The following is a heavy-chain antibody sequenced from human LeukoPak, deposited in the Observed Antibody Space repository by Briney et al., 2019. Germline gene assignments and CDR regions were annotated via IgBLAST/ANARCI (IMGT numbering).Heavy chain of an antibody. Sequence: PSLTLSLTCAVSGGSISSGGYSWSWIRQPPGKGLEWIGYIYHSGSTYYNPSLKSRVTISVDRSKNQFSLKLSSVTAADTAVYYCATTREYYYYYGMDVWGQGTTVTVSS. CDR3: ATTREYYYYYGMDV. V-gene: IGHV4-30-2*01. CDR2: IYHSGST. J-gene: IGHJ6*02. CDR1: GGSISSGGYS. D-gene: IGHD5-24*01.